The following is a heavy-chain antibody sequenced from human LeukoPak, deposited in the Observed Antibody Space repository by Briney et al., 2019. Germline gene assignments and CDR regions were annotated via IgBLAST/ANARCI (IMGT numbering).Heavy chain of an antibody. CDR3: ARGVNYYDSSGYYVRDYYGMDV. CDR1: GYTFTGYY. Sequence: GASVKVSCKASGYTFTGYYMHWVRQAPGQGLEWMGIINPSGGSTSYAQKSQGRVTMTRDTSASTVYMELSSLRSEDTAVYYCARGVNYYDSSGYYVRDYYGMDVWGQGTTVTASS. CDR2: INPSGGST. J-gene: IGHJ6*02. D-gene: IGHD3-22*01. V-gene: IGHV1-46*01.